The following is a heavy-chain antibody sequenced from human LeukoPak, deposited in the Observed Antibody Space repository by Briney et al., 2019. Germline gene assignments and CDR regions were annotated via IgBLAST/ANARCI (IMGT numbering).Heavy chain of an antibody. D-gene: IGHD2-2*02. CDR1: GFTFSSYA. CDR3: AKEVTYQLLNLYYMDV. CDR2: ISGSGGST. J-gene: IGHJ6*03. Sequence: PGGSLRLSCAASGFTFSSYAMSWVRQAPGKGLEWVSAISGSGGSTYYADSVKGRFTISRDNSKNTLYLQMNSLRAEDTAVYYCAKEVTYQLLNLYYMDVWGKGTTVTVSS. V-gene: IGHV3-23*01.